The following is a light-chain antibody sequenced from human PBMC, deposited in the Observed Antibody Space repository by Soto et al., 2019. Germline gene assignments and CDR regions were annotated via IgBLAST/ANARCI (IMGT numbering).Light chain of an antibody. J-gene: IGKJ1*01. V-gene: IGKV3-15*01. CDR2: HVS. CDR3: QQYNNWPPWT. CDR1: QSVGSN. Sequence: IEMTQSPSTLNVSPGETTTLSCSCSQSVGSNLAWYQQKPGQAPRLLIYHVSTRATGVPARFSGSGSGTDFILTISSLLSEDFAVYYCQQYNNWPPWTFGQATKVDI.